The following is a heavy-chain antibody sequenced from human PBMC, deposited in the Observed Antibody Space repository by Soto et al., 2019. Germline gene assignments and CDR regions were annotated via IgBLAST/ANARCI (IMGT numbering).Heavy chain of an antibody. V-gene: IGHV1-18*04. CDR3: ARAGTVQLWLRPYFDY. CDR1: GYTFTSYG. CDR2: ISAYNGNT. D-gene: IGHD5-18*01. Sequence: ASVKVSCKASGYTFTSYGISWVRQAPGQGLEWMGWISAYNGNTNYAQKLQGRVIMTTDTSTSTAYMELRSLRSDDTAVYYCARAGTVQLWLRPYFDYWGQGTLVTVPQ. J-gene: IGHJ4*02.